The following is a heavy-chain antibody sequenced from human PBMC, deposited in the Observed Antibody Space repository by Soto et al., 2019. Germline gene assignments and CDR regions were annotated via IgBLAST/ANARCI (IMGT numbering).Heavy chain of an antibody. CDR3: ASRTSPVHYDSSGYHHYQEI. Sequence: SETLSLTCTVSGGSISSGGYYWSWIRQHPGKGLEWIGYIYYSGSTYYNPSLKSRVTISVDTSKNQFSLKLSSVTAADTAVYYCASRTSPVHYDSSGYHHYQEIWGQGTLVTVSS. CDR1: GGSISSGGYY. CDR2: IYYSGST. V-gene: IGHV4-31*03. J-gene: IGHJ4*02. D-gene: IGHD3-22*01.